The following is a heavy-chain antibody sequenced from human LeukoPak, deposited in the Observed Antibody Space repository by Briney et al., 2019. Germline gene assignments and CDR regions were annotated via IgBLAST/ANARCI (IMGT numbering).Heavy chain of an antibody. CDR1: GYTFTDYA. CDR2: INPSGGST. Sequence: ASVKVSCKPSGYTFTDYAINWVRQAPGQGLEWMGIINPSGGSTSYAQKFQGRVTMTRDTSTSTVYMELSSLRSEDTAVYYCARDLVGATDYWGQGTLVTVSS. J-gene: IGHJ4*02. D-gene: IGHD1-26*01. V-gene: IGHV1-46*01. CDR3: ARDLVGATDY.